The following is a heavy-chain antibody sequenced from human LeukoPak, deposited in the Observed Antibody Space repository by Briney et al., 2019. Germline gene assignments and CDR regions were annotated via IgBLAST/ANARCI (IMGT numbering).Heavy chain of an antibody. Sequence: GGSLRLSCEASGFTFSSYDRNWVRQAPGKGLQWISHITQGGSTIYYADSVKGRFTIFRDNAKSSLYLQMDSLRVEDTAIYYCARSRGKYFQRWGQGTLVTVSS. CDR2: ITQGGSTI. J-gene: IGHJ1*01. V-gene: IGHV3-48*03. D-gene: IGHD3-16*01. CDR3: ARSRGKYFQR. CDR1: GFTFSSYD.